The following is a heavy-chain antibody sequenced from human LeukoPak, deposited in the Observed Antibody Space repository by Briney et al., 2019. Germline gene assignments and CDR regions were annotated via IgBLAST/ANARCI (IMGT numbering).Heavy chain of an antibody. Sequence: ASVKASCKASGYTFTCYDFNWVRQAPGQGLEWLGWMNPNSGDTGYAQRFQGRVSMTRDTSITTAYMELSSLRSDDTAIYYCARNTPNYGDFDFWGQGTLVIVSS. J-gene: IGHJ4*02. D-gene: IGHD4-17*01. CDR1: GYTFTCYD. V-gene: IGHV1-8*01. CDR3: ARNTPNYGDFDF. CDR2: MNPNSGDT.